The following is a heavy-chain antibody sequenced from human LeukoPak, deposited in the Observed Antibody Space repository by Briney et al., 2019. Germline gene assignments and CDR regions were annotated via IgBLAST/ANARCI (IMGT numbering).Heavy chain of an antibody. Sequence: ASVKVSCKASGYTFTSYAMHCVRQAPGQRLEWMGWNNAGNGDTKYSQRLQGRVTISRDTSASAAYMELSSLSSEDTAVYYCAREDTAFDYWGEGTLVTVSS. CDR1: GYTFTSYA. CDR3: AREDTAFDY. D-gene: IGHD5-18*01. V-gene: IGHV1-3*01. J-gene: IGHJ4*02. CDR2: NNAGNGDT.